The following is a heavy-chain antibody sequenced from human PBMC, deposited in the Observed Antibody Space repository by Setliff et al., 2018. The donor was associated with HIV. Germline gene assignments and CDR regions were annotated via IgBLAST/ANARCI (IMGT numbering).Heavy chain of an antibody. Sequence: PSETLSLTCTVSGGSISRGSYYWAWIRQPAGKGLEWIGRLHASGSTNYNPSLKSRVTISVDTSKNQLSLQLRSVTVADTAVYYCARDEAVAGFDYWGQGTRVTVSS. CDR3: ARDEAVAGFDY. V-gene: IGHV4-61*02. CDR2: LHASGST. J-gene: IGHJ4*02. D-gene: IGHD6-19*01. CDR1: GGSISRGSYY.